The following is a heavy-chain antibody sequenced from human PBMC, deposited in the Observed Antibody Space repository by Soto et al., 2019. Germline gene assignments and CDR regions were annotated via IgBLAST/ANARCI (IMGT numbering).Heavy chain of an antibody. CDR3: AKNGVVVAAPYHYFDY. CDR1: GFTFDDYA. J-gene: IGHJ4*02. V-gene: IGHV3-9*01. Sequence: PGGSLRLSCAASGFTFDDYAMHWVRQAPGKGLEWVSGISWNSGSIGYADSVKGRFTISRDNAKNSLYLQMNSLRAEDTAVYYCAKNGVVVAAPYHYFDYWGQGTLVTVSS. D-gene: IGHD2-15*01. CDR2: ISWNSGSI.